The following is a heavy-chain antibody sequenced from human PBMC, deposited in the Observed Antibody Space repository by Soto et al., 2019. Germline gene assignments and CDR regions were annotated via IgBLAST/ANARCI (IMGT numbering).Heavy chain of an antibody. D-gene: IGHD3-16*01. V-gene: IGHV4-59*01. CDR2: VYFSGST. J-gene: IGHJ6*02. CDR1: GGSISSYY. Sequence: PSETLSLTCTISGGSISSYYWSWIRQTPGKGLEWIGYVYFSGSTNYNPSLKSRVLISIDTSRNQFSLKLNSVTAADTAVYYCARVPSPFDYYYAMDVWGQGTTVTVSS. CDR3: ARVPSPFDYYYAMDV.